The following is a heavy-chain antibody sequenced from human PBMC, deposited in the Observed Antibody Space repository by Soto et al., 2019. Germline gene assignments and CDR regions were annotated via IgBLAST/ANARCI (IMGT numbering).Heavy chain of an antibody. V-gene: IGHV4-39*01. CDR3: AGHPHLGGMGYWYFDL. D-gene: IGHD3-10*01. CDR2: IYYSGST. Sequence: QLQLQESGPRLLKPSEALSLICTVSGGPISSGSHYWGWIRQSPGKGLEWIGSIYYSGSTHYNPSLKRRVPLAVDKSKNQFALKLSSVTAADAAVYYCAGHPHLGGMGYWYFDLWGRGTLVNVSS. CDR1: GGPISSGSHY. J-gene: IGHJ2*01.